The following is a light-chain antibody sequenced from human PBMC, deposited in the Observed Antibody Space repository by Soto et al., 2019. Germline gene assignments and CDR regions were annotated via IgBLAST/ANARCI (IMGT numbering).Light chain of an antibody. V-gene: IGLV2-23*01. J-gene: IGLJ1*01. CDR2: EGS. CDR1: SSVVGSYNL. Sequence: QSALTQPASVSGSPGQSITISCTGTSSVVGSYNLVSWYQQHPGKAPKPMIYEGSKRPSGVSNRFSGSKSGNTASLTISGGQAEDEADYYCCSYAGSSTFVFGTGTKVTVL. CDR3: CSYAGSSTFV.